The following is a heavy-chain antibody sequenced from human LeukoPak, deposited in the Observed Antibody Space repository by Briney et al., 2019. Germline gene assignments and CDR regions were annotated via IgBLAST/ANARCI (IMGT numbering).Heavy chain of an antibody. CDR3: ATLGYSRCGGDCYSR. Sequence: GASVKVSCQVSGYTLTELSMHWVRQAPGKGLEWMGGFDPEDGETIYAQKFQGRVTMTEDTSTDTAYMELSSLRSEDTAVYYCATLGYSRCGGDCYSRWGQGTLVTVSS. J-gene: IGHJ4*02. CDR1: GYTLTELS. V-gene: IGHV1-24*01. CDR2: FDPEDGET. D-gene: IGHD2-21*02.